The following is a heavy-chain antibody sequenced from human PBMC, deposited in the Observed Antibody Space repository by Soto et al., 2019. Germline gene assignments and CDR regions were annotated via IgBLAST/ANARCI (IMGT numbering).Heavy chain of an antibody. CDR3: ARVDNLRPGATAAGPSYGMDV. J-gene: IGHJ6*02. CDR2: ISSSGSTI. Sequence: GGSLRLSCAASGFTFSSYEMNWVRQAPGKGLEWVSYISSSGSTIYYADSVKGRFTISRDNAKNSLYLQMNSLRAEDTAVYYCARVDNLRPGATAAGPSYGMDVWGQGTTVTVSS. V-gene: IGHV3-48*03. CDR1: GFTFSSYE. D-gene: IGHD6-13*01.